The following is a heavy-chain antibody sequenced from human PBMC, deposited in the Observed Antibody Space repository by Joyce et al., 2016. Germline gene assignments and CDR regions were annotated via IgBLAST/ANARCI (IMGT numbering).Heavy chain of an antibody. CDR1: GYPFTNYY. J-gene: IGHJ4*02. V-gene: IGHV1-46*01. CDR2: IHPSGGSI. Sequence: QVQLVQSGAEVEKPGASVKVSCKASGYPFTNYYIHWLRQAPGQGLEWMGIIHPSGGSITYAQKFQDRVIMTVDTSTSTVYMELSSLGSEDTAIYFCARTVLQLWPGYYFDYWGQGTLVTVSS. CDR3: ARTVLQLWPGYYFDY. D-gene: IGHD5-18*01.